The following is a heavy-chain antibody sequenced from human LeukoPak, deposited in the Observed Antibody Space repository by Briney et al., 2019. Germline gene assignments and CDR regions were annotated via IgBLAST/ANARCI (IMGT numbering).Heavy chain of an antibody. Sequence: PSETLSLTCAVYGGSFSGYYWSWIRQPPGKGLEWIGEINHSGSTNYNPSLKSRVTISVDTSKNQFSLKLSSVTAADTAVYYCARLNKVREVIYGAGMVRGKPFDYWGQGTLVTVSS. V-gene: IGHV4-34*01. CDR2: INHSGST. CDR3: ARLNKVREVIYGAGMVRGKPFDY. CDR1: GGSFSGYY. D-gene: IGHD3-10*01. J-gene: IGHJ4*02.